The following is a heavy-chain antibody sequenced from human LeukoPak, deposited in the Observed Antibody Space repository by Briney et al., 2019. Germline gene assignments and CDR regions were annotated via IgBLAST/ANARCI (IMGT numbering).Heavy chain of an antibody. Sequence: SETLSLTCTVSGGSISSYYWSWIRQPAGKGLEWIGRIYTSGITNYNPSLKSRVTMSVDTSKNQFSLKLTSVTAADTAVYYCARGAYHYGSGSYYFDYWGQGTLVTVSS. V-gene: IGHV4-4*07. CDR2: IYTSGIT. J-gene: IGHJ4*02. CDR3: ARGAYHYGSGSYYFDY. CDR1: GGSISSYY. D-gene: IGHD3-10*01.